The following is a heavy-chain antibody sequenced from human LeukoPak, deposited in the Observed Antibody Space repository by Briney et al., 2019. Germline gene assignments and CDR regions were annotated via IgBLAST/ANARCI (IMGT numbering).Heavy chain of an antibody. CDR2: ISGSGDIT. V-gene: IGHV3-23*01. CDR1: GFTFSSYA. D-gene: IGHD6-13*01. CDR3: AKQEGSAAAGTGMA. J-gene: IGHJ5*02. Sequence: HPGGSLRLSCAASGFTFSSYAMSWVRQAPGKGLEWVSGISGSGDITYYADSVKGRFTVSRDNSQNTLYLQMSSLRADDTAVYYCAKQEGSAAAGTGMAWGQGTLVTVSS.